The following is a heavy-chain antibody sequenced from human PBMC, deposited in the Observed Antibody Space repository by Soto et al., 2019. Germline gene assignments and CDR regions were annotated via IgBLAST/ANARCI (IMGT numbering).Heavy chain of an antibody. V-gene: IGHV4-59*01. CDR3: ARASYHGGNSGGNWIDP. CDR2: MYSSGST. J-gene: IGHJ5*02. CDR1: GGSITTYF. Sequence: QVQLQESGPGLVKPSETLSLTCTVSGGSITTYFWCWIRQPPGKGLEWIAFMYSSGSTNYNPSLKIRVTMSLDTSKNPFSLKLSSVTAADTAVYYGARASYHGGNSGGNWIDPWGQGTLVTVSS. D-gene: IGHD2-21*01.